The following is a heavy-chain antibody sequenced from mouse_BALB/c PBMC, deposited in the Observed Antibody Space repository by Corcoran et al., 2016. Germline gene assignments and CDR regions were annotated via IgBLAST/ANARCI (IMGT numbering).Heavy chain of an antibody. Sequence: EVQLQQSGPELVKPGASVKISCKASGYSFTGYYMHWVKQSHVKSLEWIGRINPYNGATSYNQNFKDKASLTVDKSSSTAYMELHSLTSEDSAVYYWARRTPYDYFDYWGQGTTLTVSS. V-gene: IGHV1-26*01. CDR3: ARRTPYDYFDY. CDR1: GYSFTGYY. CDR2: INPYNGAT. D-gene: IGHD2-3*01. J-gene: IGHJ2*01.